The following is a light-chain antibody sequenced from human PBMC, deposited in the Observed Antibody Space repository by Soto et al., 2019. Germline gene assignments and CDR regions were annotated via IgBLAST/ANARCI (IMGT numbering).Light chain of an antibody. CDR1: SSDVGGYNY. Sequence: QSALTQPASVSGSPGQSIAISCTGTSSDVGGYNYVSWYQQLPGKAPKLMIYDVSTRPSGVSNRFSGSKSGNTASLTISGLQDEAEADYYCSSYTTSQTVVFGGGTKLTVL. V-gene: IGLV2-14*01. CDR3: SSYTTSQTVV. J-gene: IGLJ2*01. CDR2: DVS.